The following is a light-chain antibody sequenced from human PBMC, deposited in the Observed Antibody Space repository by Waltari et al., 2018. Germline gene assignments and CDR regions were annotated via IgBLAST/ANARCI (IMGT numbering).Light chain of an antibody. J-gene: IGKJ1*01. Sequence: EIVLTQSPATLSLSPGERATLSCRASQSVSTYLAWYQQKPGQVPRLLIYGASNRATGIPARFSGSGSGTDFTLTISSLEPEDFAVYYCQQRISWLGWTFGQGTKVEIE. CDR1: QSVSTY. V-gene: IGKV3-11*01. CDR2: GAS. CDR3: QQRISWLGWT.